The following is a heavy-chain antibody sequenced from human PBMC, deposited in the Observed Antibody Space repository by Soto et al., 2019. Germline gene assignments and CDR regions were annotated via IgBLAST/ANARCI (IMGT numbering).Heavy chain of an antibody. CDR2: ISGSGGST. CDR1: GFTFSSYA. V-gene: IGHV3-23*01. J-gene: IGHJ4*02. CDR3: AKGWYISSRAEYFDY. Sequence: EVQLLESGGGLVQPGGSLRLSCAASGFTFSSYAMSWVRQAPGKGLEWVSAISGSGGSTYYADSVKGRFTISRDNSKNKLYLQMNSLRAEDTAVYYCAKGWYISSRAEYFDYWGQGTLVTVSS. D-gene: IGHD6-6*01.